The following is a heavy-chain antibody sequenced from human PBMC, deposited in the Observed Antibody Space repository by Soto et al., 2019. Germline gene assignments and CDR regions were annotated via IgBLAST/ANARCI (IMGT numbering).Heavy chain of an antibody. Sequence: SVKVSCKASGGTFSSYAISWVRQAPGQGLEWMGGIIPIFGAANYAQKFQGRVTITADESTSTAYMELSSLRSEDTAVYYCARVSYDIVTGYYPDYYYGMDGWGQGTTVTVSS. J-gene: IGHJ6*02. CDR1: GGTFSSYA. D-gene: IGHD3-9*01. CDR3: ARVSYDIVTGYYPDYYYGMDG. CDR2: IIPIFGAA. V-gene: IGHV1-69*13.